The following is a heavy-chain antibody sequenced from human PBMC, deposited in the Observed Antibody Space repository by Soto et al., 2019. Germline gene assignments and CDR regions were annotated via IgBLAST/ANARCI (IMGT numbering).Heavy chain of an antibody. CDR1: GFPFSSYS. D-gene: IGHD4-17*01. CDR2: ISSSSSTI. J-gene: IGHJ3*02. CDR3: ARDAIYGDYVAAFDI. Sequence: GGSLRLSCAASGFPFSSYSMNWVRQAPGKGLEWVSYISSSSSTIYYADSVKGRFTISRDNAKNSLYLQMNSLRAEDTAVYYCARDAIYGDYVAAFDIWGQGTMVTVSS. V-gene: IGHV3-48*01.